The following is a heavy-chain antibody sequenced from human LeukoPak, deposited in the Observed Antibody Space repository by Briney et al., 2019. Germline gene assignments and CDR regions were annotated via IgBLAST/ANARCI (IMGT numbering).Heavy chain of an antibody. CDR1: GFTVNSNY. J-gene: IGHJ6*02. CDR3: ARVYSSGYYPGYYYGMDV. V-gene: IGHV3-66*01. Sequence: GGSLRLSCAASGFTVNSNYMSWVRQAQGKGLEWVSVIYSGGSTYYADSVKGRFTISRDNSKNTLYLQMNSLRAEDTAVYYCARVYSSGYYPGYYYGMDVWGQGTTVTVSS. D-gene: IGHD3-22*01. CDR2: IYSGGST.